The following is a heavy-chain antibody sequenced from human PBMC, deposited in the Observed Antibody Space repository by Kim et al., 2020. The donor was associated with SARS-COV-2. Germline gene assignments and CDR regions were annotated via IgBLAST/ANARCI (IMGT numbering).Heavy chain of an antibody. V-gene: IGHV3-43*01. CDR1: GFTFDDYT. D-gene: IGHD6-13*01. Sequence: GGSLRLSCAASGFTFDDYTMHWVRQAPGKGLEWVSLISWDGGSTYYADSVKGRFTISRDNSKNSLYLQMNSLRTEDTALYYCAKDAQKYSRGWYFDLWGRGTLVTVSS. CDR3: AKDAQKYSRGWYFDL. CDR2: ISWDGGST. J-gene: IGHJ2*01.